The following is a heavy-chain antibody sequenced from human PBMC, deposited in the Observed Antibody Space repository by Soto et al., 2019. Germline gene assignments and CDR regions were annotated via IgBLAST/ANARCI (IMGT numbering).Heavy chain of an antibody. V-gene: IGHV1-69*12. Sequence: QVQLVQSGAGVKKPGSSVKVSCKASGGTFSSYAISWVRQAPGQGLEWMGGIIPIFGTANYAQKFQGRVTITADESTSTAYMELSSLRSEDTAGYYCARNGRTGTLYYSGMDVWGQGTTVTVSS. CDR3: ARNGRTGTLYYSGMDV. CDR1: GGTFSSYA. D-gene: IGHD1-1*01. J-gene: IGHJ6*02. CDR2: IIPIFGTA.